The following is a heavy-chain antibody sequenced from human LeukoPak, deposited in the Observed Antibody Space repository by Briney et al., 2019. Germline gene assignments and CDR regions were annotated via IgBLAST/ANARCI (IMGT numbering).Heavy chain of an antibody. CDR3: ARQGLGYCSSTSCYHSHDAFDI. CDR2: IYHSGST. D-gene: IGHD2-2*01. CDR1: GGSISSSSYY. V-gene: IGHV4-39*01. J-gene: IGHJ3*02. Sequence: SETLSLTCTVSGGSISSSSYYWGWIRQPPGKGLEWIGSIYHSGSTYYNPSLKSRVTISVDTSKNQFSLKLSSVTAADTAVYYCARQGLGYCSSTSCYHSHDAFDIWGQGTMVTVSS.